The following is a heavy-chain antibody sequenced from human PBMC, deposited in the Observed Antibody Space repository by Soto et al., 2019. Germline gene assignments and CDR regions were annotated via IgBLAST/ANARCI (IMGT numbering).Heavy chain of an antibody. Sequence: GGSLRLSCAASGFTFSSYAMNWVRQAPGKGLEWVSTISGTGGSTYYADSVKGRFSISRDNSKNTLYLQVNSLRAGDTAVYYCAKDSRRTYSHLYYGMDVWGQGTTVTVSS. CDR3: AKDSRRTYSHLYYGMDV. CDR1: GFTFSSYA. J-gene: IGHJ6*02. V-gene: IGHV3-23*01. CDR2: ISGTGGST. D-gene: IGHD4-4*01.